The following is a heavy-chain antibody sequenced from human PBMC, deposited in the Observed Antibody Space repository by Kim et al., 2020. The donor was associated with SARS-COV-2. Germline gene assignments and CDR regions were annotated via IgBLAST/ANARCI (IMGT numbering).Heavy chain of an antibody. Sequence: YNPSLKSRVPISVDTSKNQFSLKLSSVTAADTAVYYCARRRRAAAGVFDPWGQGTLVTVSS. V-gene: IGHV4-39*01. CDR3: ARRRRAAAGVFDP. J-gene: IGHJ5*02. D-gene: IGHD6-13*01.